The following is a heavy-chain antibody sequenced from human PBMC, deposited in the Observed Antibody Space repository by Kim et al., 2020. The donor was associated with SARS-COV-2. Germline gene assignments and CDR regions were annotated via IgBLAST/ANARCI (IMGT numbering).Heavy chain of an antibody. J-gene: IGHJ6*02. CDR3: VKDRGFVVPYFGVDV. CDR2: ISSNGGST. CDR1: GFTFSSYA. V-gene: IGHV3-64D*06. Sequence: GGSLRLSCSASGFTFSSYAMHWVRQAPGKGLECVSAISSNGGSTYYADSVKGRFTISRDNSKNTLYLQMSSLRAEDTAVYYCVKDRGFVVPYFGVDVWGHGTTGTLSS. D-gene: IGHD2-2*01.